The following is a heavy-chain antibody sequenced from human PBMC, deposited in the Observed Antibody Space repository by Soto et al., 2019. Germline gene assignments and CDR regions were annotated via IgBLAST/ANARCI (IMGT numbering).Heavy chain of an antibody. CDR3: AREFSNSPEAFDS. CDR1: GGSVNSDNFY. V-gene: IGHV4-61*01. J-gene: IGHJ4*02. Sequence: QVHLQESGPGQVKPSETLSLICTVSGGSVNSDNFYWSWIRQPPGRGLEWIGYIYYTGSTNYNPSPKSRVNISIDTSRNQFSLKLSSVTAADTAVYYCAREFSNSPEAFDSWGQGSLVTVSS. CDR2: IYYTGST. D-gene: IGHD6-6*01.